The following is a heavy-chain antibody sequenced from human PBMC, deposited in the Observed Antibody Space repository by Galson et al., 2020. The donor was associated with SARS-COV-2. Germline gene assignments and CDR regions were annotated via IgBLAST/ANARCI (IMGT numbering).Heavy chain of an antibody. CDR1: GFSFSGYW. CDR3: ARLGKNGGPLYFYYAMDV. D-gene: IGHD4-17*01. J-gene: IGHJ6*02. CDR2: INNDGSTT. V-gene: IGHV3-74*03. Sequence: GESLKISCAASGFSFSGYWMHWVHQAPGKGLVWVSHINNDGSTTKYADSVRGRFTISRDNAKNTLYLQMNSLRAEDTAVYYCARLGKNGGPLYFYYAMDVWGLGTAVIVSS.